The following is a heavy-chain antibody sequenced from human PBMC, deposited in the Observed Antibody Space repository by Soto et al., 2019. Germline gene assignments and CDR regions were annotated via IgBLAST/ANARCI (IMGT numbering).Heavy chain of an antibody. CDR3: AREYSSSSFGS. CDR2: ISTYNNYT. D-gene: IGHD6-6*01. Sequence: ASVEVSCKXSGYTFTAYAVSWVRQAPGQGLEWMGTISTYNNYTNYAQSLQGRLSMTADTSSSTAYMELRSLRADDPAVYYCAREYSSSSFGSWGQGTLVTVSS. V-gene: IGHV1-18*01. J-gene: IGHJ4*02. CDR1: GYTFTAYA.